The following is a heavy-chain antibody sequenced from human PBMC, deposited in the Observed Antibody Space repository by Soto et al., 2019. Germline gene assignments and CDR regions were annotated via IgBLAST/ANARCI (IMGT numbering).Heavy chain of an antibody. D-gene: IGHD3-10*01. CDR1: GVTFSNYA. Sequence: EVQLLESGGGLVQPGGSLRLSCTVSGVTFSNYAMNWVRQAPGKGLEWVSSLSGSGGTTYYADSVKGRFIIARDNSKNTLYLLMNSLRAEDTALYYCAKQRADYGSAADTFYFDSWGQGALVTVSS. CDR2: LSGSGGTT. CDR3: AKQRADYGSAADTFYFDS. J-gene: IGHJ4*02. V-gene: IGHV3-23*01.